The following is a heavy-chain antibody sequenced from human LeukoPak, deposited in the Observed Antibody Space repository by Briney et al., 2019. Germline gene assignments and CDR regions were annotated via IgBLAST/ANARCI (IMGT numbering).Heavy chain of an antibody. CDR1: GGSISSSSYY. D-gene: IGHD2-2*01. J-gene: IGHJ4*02. V-gene: IGHV4-31*03. CDR3: AREISHPCSSTSCSAFDY. Sequence: SETLSLTCTVSGGSISSSSYYWGWIRQPPGKGLEWIGYIYYSGSTYYNPSLKSRVTISVDTSKNQFSLKLSSVTAADTAVYYCAREISHPCSSTSCSAFDYWGQGTLVTVSS. CDR2: IYYSGST.